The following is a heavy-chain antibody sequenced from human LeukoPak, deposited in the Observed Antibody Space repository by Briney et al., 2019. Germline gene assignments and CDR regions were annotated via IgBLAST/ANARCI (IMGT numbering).Heavy chain of an antibody. Sequence: GGSLRLSCAASGFTFSSYGMHWVRQAPGKGLEWAAVISYDGSNKYYADSVKGRFTISRDNSKNTLYLQMNSLRAEDTAVYYCAKEYSSSSVYFDYWGQGTLVTVSS. CDR3: AKEYSSSSVYFDY. J-gene: IGHJ4*02. D-gene: IGHD6-6*01. CDR1: GFTFSSYG. CDR2: ISYDGSNK. V-gene: IGHV3-30*18.